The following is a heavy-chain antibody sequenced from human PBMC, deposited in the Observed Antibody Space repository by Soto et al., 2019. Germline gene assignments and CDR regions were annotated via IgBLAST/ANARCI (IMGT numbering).Heavy chain of an antibody. Sequence: SVKVSCKASGGTFSSYAISWVRQAPGQGLEWMGGIIPIFGTANYAQKFQGRVTITADESTSTAYMELSSLRSEDTAVYYCARAPSRRGKWYQLLYYYYGMAVCGQGTTVTVSS. CDR2: IIPIFGTA. CDR1: GGTFSSYA. CDR3: ARAPSRRGKWYQLLYYYYGMAV. V-gene: IGHV1-69*13. D-gene: IGHD2-2*01. J-gene: IGHJ6*02.